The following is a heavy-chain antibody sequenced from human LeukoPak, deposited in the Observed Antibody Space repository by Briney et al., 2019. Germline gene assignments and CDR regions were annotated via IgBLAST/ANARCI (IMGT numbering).Heavy chain of an antibody. V-gene: IGHV3-33*01. CDR2: IWYDGSNK. J-gene: IGHJ5*02. Sequence: PGRSLRLSCAASGFTFSSYGMHWVRQAPSHGLEWVAVIWYDGSNKYYADSVTARFTISRDNSNNTLYLQMNSLIAQHTAVYYCARNNGQGTNGVCNMAPHDPWGQGTLVTVSS. CDR1: GFTFSSYG. D-gene: IGHD2-8*01. CDR3: ARNNGQGTNGVCNMAPHDP.